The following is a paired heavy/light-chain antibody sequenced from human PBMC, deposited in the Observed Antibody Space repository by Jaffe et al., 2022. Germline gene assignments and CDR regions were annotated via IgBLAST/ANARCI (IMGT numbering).Light chain of an antibody. CDR3: QSYDSSLSGTL. CDR2: GNS. Sequence: QSVLTQPPSVSGAPGQRVTISCTGSSSNIGAGYDVHWYQQLPGTAPKLLIYGNSNRPSGVPDRFSGSKSGTSASLAITGLQAEDEADYYCQSYDSSLSGTLFGGGTKLTVL. J-gene: IGLJ2*01. V-gene: IGLV1-40*01. CDR1: SSNIGAGYD.
Heavy chain of an antibody. Sequence: EVQLLESGGGLVQPGGSLRLSCAASGFTFSSYAMSWVRQAPGKGLEWVSAISGSGGSTYYADSVKGRFTISRDNSKNTLYLQMNSLRAEDTAVYYCAKEGITIFGVVIINPGAFDIWGQGTMVTVSS. J-gene: IGHJ3*02. D-gene: IGHD3-3*01. CDR1: GFTFSSYA. CDR2: ISGSGGST. V-gene: IGHV3-23*01. CDR3: AKEGITIFGVVIINPGAFDI.